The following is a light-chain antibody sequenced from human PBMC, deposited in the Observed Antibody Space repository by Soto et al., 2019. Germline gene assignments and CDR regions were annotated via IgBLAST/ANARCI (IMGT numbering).Light chain of an antibody. J-gene: IGKJ2*01. CDR3: QQANSFPYT. Sequence: DIQMTQSPSSVSASVGDRVTITCRASQGISNWLAWYQQKPGKAPKLLIYAASNLQSGVPSRFSGSGSGTDFTLTSSSLHPEDFATYYCQQANSFPYTFGQGTKLEI. V-gene: IGKV1D-12*01. CDR2: AAS. CDR1: QGISNW.